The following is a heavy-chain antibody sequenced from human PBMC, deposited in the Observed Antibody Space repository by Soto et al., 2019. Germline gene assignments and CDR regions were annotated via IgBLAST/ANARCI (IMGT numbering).Heavy chain of an antibody. V-gene: IGHV1-69*12. Sequence: QVQLVQSGAEVKKPGSSVQVSCKTSGGTFISYAISWVRQAPGQGLEWMGGIIPIFGTANYAQKFQGRVTITVDESTSRAYLELSSLRSEDTAGYYCARRGGYSGGTNWFGPWGQGTLVTVSS. CDR2: IIPIFGTA. CDR3: ARRGGYSGGTNWFGP. D-gene: IGHD1-26*01. J-gene: IGHJ5*02. CDR1: GGTFISYA.